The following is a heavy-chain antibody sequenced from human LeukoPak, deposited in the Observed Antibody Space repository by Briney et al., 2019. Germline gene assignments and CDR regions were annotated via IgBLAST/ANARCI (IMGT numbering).Heavy chain of an antibody. CDR2: ISSSGSTI. Sequence: GGSLRLSCAASGFTFSSYAMSWVRQAPGKGLEWVSYISSSGSTIYYADAVKGRFTISRDNAKNSLYLQMNSLRAEDTAVYYCAREVYYYGMDVWGQGTTVTVSS. V-gene: IGHV3-48*04. J-gene: IGHJ6*02. CDR1: GFTFSSYA. CDR3: AREVYYYGMDV.